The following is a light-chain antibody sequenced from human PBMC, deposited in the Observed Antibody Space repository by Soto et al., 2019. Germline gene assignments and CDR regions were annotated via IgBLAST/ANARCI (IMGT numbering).Light chain of an antibody. CDR2: RND. CDR1: NSRSGSNY. CDR3: AKWDDSRRVYV. V-gene: IGLV1-47*01. Sequence: QSVLPQPPSASGTPGQRVTISCSTSNSRSGSNYVYWYQQLPGAAPKLLIYRNDQRPSGVPDRFSGSKSGTSASLAISGLRSEDEGDYFWAKWDDSRRVYVFGSGTKVTVL. J-gene: IGLJ1*01.